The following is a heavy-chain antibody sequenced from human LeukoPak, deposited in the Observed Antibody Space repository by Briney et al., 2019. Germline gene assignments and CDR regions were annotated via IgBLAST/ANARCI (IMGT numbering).Heavy chain of an antibody. Sequence: GGSLRLSCAASGFTFSSYDMHWVRQATGKGLEWVSAIGTAGDTYYPGSVKGRFTISRENAKNSLHLQMNSLRAGDTAVYYCARALGSGRNDYYYYGMDVWGQGTTVTVSS. J-gene: IGHJ6*02. D-gene: IGHD3-10*01. CDR1: GFTFSSYD. CDR3: ARALGSGRNDYYYYGMDV. CDR2: IGTAGDT. V-gene: IGHV3-13*01.